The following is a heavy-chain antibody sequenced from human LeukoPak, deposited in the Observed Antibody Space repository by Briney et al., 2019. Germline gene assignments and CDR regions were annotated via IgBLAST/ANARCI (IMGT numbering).Heavy chain of an antibody. Sequence: ALRLSFAASGFTYSNYARSWVRQAPGKGLDWVSAISGSEGRTYYADSVKGRFTISRDHSKNTLYLQMNSLRAEDTAVYYCATDVVGAAYNWFDPWGQANLVTVSS. J-gene: IGHJ5*02. CDR1: GFTYSNYA. CDR2: ISGSEGRT. V-gene: IGHV3-23*01. CDR3: ATDVVGAAYNWFDP. D-gene: IGHD2-15*01.